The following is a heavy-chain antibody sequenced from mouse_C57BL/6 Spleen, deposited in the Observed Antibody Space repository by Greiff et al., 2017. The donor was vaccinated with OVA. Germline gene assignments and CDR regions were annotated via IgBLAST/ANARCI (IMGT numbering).Heavy chain of an antibody. CDR1: GFTFSSYA. CDR3: ARGESNYYFDY. Sequence: EVMLVESGGGLVKPGGSLKLSCAASGFTFSSYAMSWVRQTPEKRLEWVATISDGGSYTYYPDNVKGRFTISRDSAKNNLYLQMSHLKSEDTAMYYCARGESNYYFDYWGQGTTLTVSS. CDR2: ISDGGSYT. J-gene: IGHJ2*01. V-gene: IGHV5-4*03. D-gene: IGHD2-5*01.